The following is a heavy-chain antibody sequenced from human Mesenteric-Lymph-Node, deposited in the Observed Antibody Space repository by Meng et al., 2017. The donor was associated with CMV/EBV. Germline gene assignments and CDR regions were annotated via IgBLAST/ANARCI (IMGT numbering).Heavy chain of an antibody. V-gene: IGHV3-30*02. CDR2: IRDDETNK. Sequence: GGSLRLSCAASGFTFSSYAMHWVRQAPGKGLEGVAFIRDDETNKHSSDSVKDRFTISRDNFKNTLYLQMNSLRDEDTAVYYCAKTRRRFGELYDFDYWGQGTLVTVSS. CDR3: AKTRRRFGELYDFDY. D-gene: IGHD3-10*01. J-gene: IGHJ4*02. CDR1: GFTFSSYA.